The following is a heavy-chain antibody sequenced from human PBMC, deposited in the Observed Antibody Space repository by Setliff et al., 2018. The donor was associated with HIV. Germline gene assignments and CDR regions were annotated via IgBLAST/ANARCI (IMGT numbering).Heavy chain of an antibody. J-gene: IGHJ4*02. D-gene: IGHD1-26*01. Sequence: SETLSLTCAVYGGSFSAYYWTWIRQPPGKGLEWIGEISHGGSTSYNPSLKSRVTISLDTSKNQFSLNLTSVTAADTAVYYCARLGGFWSQGSLVTVSS. V-gene: IGHV4-34*01. CDR2: ISHGGST. CDR1: GGSFSAYY. CDR3: ARLGGF.